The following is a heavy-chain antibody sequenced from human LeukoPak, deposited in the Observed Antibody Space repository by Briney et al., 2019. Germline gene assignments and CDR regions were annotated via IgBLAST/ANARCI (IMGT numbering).Heavy chain of an antibody. CDR2: IYYSGST. CDR3: ARHDGRH. J-gene: IGHJ4*02. V-gene: IGHV4-39*01. CDR1: GFSFSNHY. Sequence: GSLRLSCTASGFSFSNHYMRWIRQPPGKGLEWIGSIYYSGSTYYNPSLKSRVTISVDTSKNQFSLKLSSVTAADTAVYYCARHDGRHWGQGTLVTVSS.